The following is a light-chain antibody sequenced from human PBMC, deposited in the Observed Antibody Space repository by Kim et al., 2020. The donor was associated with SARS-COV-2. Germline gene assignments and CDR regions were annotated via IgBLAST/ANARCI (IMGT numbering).Light chain of an antibody. V-gene: IGKV1-39*01. CDR3: QQSYNTPGYT. CDR1: QSISSY. CDR2: AAS. Sequence: DIQMTQSPSSLSASVGDRVTITCRASQSISSYLNWYQQKPGKAPKLLIYAASSLQSGVPSRFSGSGSGTDFTLTISSLQPEDFATYYCQQSYNTPGYTFGQGTKLEI. J-gene: IGKJ2*01.